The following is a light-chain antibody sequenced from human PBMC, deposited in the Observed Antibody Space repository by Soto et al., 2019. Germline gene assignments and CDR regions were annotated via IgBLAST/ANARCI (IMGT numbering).Light chain of an antibody. CDR1: SSNIGAGYD. V-gene: IGLV1-40*01. CDR3: QSYDSSLSFYV. Sequence: QSVLTQPPSVSGAPGQRVTISCTGSSSNIGAGYDVHWYQQLPGTAPKLLIYGNSNRPSGGPDRFSGSKSGTSASLAITGLQAEDEADYYCQSYDSSLSFYVFGTGTKLTVL. CDR2: GNS. J-gene: IGLJ1*01.